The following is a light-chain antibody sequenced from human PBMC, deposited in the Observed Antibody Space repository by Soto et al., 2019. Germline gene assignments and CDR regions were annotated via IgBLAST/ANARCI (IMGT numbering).Light chain of an antibody. J-gene: IGLJ2*01. CDR1: SSDVGSYNL. CDR2: EGS. CDR3: CSYAGSSTPVV. V-gene: IGLV2-23*01. Sequence: QSVLTQPASVSGSPGQSITISCTGTSSDVGSYNLVSWYQQHPGKAPKLMIYEGSKRPSGVSNRFSGSKSGNTASLTISWLQAEDEADYDCCSYAGSSTPVVFGGGTKLTVL.